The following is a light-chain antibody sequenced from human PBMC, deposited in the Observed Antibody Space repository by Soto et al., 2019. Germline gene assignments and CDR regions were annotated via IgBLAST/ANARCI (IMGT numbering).Light chain of an antibody. CDR1: QGISSS. Sequence: DINLTQSPSFLSASVGDRVTITCRASQGISSSLAWYQQKAGKAPKLLIYAASTLESGVPSRFSGSGPGTEFTLTISSLQPEDFGIYYCQQFNSYPLTFGGGTKVEIK. J-gene: IGKJ4*01. V-gene: IGKV1-9*01. CDR2: AAS. CDR3: QQFNSYPLT.